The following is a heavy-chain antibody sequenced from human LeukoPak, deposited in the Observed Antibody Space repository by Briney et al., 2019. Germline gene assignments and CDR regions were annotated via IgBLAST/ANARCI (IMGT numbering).Heavy chain of an antibody. J-gene: IGHJ6*02. CDR1: GLTFSSYW. Sequence: GGSLRLSCAASGLTFSSYWMHWVRQAPGKGLVWVSRINTDGSTVYADSVRGRFTISRDNSKNTLYLQMNSLRPEDTALYYCAKDLMWYDSSGSDGMDVWGQGTTVTVSS. D-gene: IGHD3-22*01. CDR2: INTDGST. CDR3: AKDLMWYDSSGSDGMDV. V-gene: IGHV3-74*01.